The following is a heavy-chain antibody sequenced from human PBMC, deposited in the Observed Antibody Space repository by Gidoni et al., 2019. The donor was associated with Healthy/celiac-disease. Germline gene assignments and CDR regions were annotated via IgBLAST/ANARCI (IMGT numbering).Heavy chain of an antibody. CDR3: ARDSMLGRRAVAAIFDY. J-gene: IGHJ4*02. CDR1: GYTFTSYA. Sequence: VKVSCKASGYTFTSYAMHWVRQAPGQRLEWMGWINAGNGNTKYSQKFQGRVTITRDTSASTAYMELSSLRSEDTAVYYCARDSMLGRRAVAAIFDYWGQGTLVTVSS. CDR2: INAGNGNT. V-gene: IGHV1-3*01. D-gene: IGHD6-19*01.